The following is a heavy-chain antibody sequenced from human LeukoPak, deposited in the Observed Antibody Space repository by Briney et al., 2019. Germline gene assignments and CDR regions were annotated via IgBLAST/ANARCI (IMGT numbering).Heavy chain of an antibody. CDR3: ARDVRIAAAGTNWFDP. V-gene: IGHV1-69*13. CDR1: GGTFSRYA. J-gene: IGHJ5*02. D-gene: IGHD6-13*01. CDR2: VIPIFGTA. Sequence: SVKVSCKASGGTFSRYAISWVRQAPRQGLEWMGGVIPIFGTANYAQKFQGRVTITADESTSTAYMELRSLRSEDTAVYYCARDVRIAAAGTNWFDPWGQGTLVTVSS.